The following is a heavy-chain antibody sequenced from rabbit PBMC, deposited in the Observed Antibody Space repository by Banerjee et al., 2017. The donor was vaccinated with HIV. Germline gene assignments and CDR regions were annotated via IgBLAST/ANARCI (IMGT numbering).Heavy chain of an antibody. CDR3: AREFLGSGGAKL. J-gene: IGHJ4*01. CDR1: GFSFSSYYY. V-gene: IGHV1S40*01. D-gene: IGHD1-1*01. CDR2: IYAGSSGST. Sequence: QSLEESGGDLVKPGASLTLTCTASGFSFSSYYYMCWVRQAPGKGLEWIACIYAGSSGSTYYASWAKGRFTISKTSSTTVTLQMTSLTAADTATYFCAREFLGSGGAKLWGPGTLVTVS.